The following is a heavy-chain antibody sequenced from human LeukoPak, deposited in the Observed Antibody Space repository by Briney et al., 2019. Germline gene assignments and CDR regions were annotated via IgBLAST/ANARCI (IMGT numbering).Heavy chain of an antibody. CDR2: IYHSGST. V-gene: IGHV4-30-2*01. CDR1: GGSISSGGYY. Sequence: PSQTLSLTCTVSGGSISSGGYYWSWIRQPPGKGLEWIGYIYHSGSTYYNPSLKSRVTISVDRSKNQFSLKLSSVTAADTAVYYCARGGTVTPNWFDPWGQGTLVTVSS. J-gene: IGHJ5*02. D-gene: IGHD4-11*01. CDR3: ARGGTVTPNWFDP.